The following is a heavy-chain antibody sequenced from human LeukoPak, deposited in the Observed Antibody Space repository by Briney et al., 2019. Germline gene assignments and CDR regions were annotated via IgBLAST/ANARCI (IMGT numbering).Heavy chain of an antibody. D-gene: IGHD2-2*01. J-gene: IGHJ5*02. CDR1: GGSFSGYY. V-gene: IGHV4-34*01. CDR2: INHSGSS. CDR3: ARALPVVPAANNWFDP. Sequence: PSETLSLTCAVYGGSFSGYYWIWIRQPPRQGLGWIGEINHSGSSNYKPSLKSRVTISVDTSKNQFSLKLSSVTAADTAVYYFARALPVVPAANNWFDPWGQGTLVTVSS.